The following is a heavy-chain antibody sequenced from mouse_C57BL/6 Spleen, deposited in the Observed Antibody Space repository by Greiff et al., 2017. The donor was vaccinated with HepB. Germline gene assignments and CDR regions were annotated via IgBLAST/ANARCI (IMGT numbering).Heavy chain of an antibody. J-gene: IGHJ4*01. CDR1: GFNIKDYY. D-gene: IGHD1-1*02. CDR3: ARGLLYRGYAMDY. V-gene: IGHV14-2*01. Sequence: EVQLQQSGAELVKPGASVKLSCTASGFNIKDYYMHWVKQRTEQGLEWIGRIDHEDGENKYAPKFQGKALITADPSSNTAFLQLSSRTSEDTAVYYGARGLLYRGYAMDYWGQGTSVTVAS. CDR2: IDHEDGEN.